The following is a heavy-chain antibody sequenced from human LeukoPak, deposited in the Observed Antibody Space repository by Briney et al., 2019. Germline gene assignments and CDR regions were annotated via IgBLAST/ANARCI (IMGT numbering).Heavy chain of an antibody. CDR1: GFIFTSYA. Sequence: GGSLRLSCAASGFIFTSYAMSWVRHTPGKGLEWVSGISGSGATTYYADSVKGRLTISRDNSKNTLYLQMNSLRAEDTAVYYCAKSESSSSWNDAFDIWGQGTMVTVSS. J-gene: IGHJ3*02. CDR3: AKSESSSSWNDAFDI. CDR2: ISGSGATT. V-gene: IGHV3-23*01. D-gene: IGHD6-13*01.